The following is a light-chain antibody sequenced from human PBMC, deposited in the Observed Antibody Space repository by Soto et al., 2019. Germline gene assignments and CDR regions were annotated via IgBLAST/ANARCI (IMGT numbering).Light chain of an antibody. Sequence: QSVLTQPASVSGSLGQSITISCTGTSSDVGSYNLVSWYQQYPDKAPKLLIYEGSKRPSGVSNRFSGSKSGNTASLAVSGLQAEDEAVYYCSSYAGSSNYVLGSGTKVAVL. J-gene: IGLJ1*01. CDR1: SSDVGSYNL. CDR3: SSYAGSSNYV. V-gene: IGLV2-14*02. CDR2: EGS.